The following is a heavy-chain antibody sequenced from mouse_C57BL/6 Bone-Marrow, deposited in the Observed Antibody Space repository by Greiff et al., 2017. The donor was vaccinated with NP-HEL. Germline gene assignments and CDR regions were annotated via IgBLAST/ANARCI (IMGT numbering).Heavy chain of an antibody. J-gene: IGHJ4*01. V-gene: IGHV5-12*01. D-gene: IGHD1-1*01. CDR2: ISNGGGST. CDR3: ARPYYYGRADY. CDR1: GFTFSDYY. Sequence: EVKLVESGGGLVQPGGSLKLSCAASGFTFSDYYMYWVRQTPEKRLEWVAYISNGGGSTYYPDTVKGRFTISRDNAKNTLYLQMSRLKSEDTAMYYCARPYYYGRADYWGQGTSVTVSS.